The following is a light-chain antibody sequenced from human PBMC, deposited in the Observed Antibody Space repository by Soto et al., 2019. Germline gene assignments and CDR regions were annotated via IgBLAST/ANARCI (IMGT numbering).Light chain of an antibody. Sequence: QSALTQPASVSGSPGESITISCTGTSSDVGAYNYVSWYQQHPGKAPKLMIYDVSNRPSGVSNRFSGSKSGHTASLTISGLQAEDEADYYCSSYTSTNSLFGGGTKLTV. J-gene: IGLJ2*01. CDR1: SSDVGAYNY. CDR3: SSYTSTNSL. V-gene: IGLV2-14*03. CDR2: DVS.